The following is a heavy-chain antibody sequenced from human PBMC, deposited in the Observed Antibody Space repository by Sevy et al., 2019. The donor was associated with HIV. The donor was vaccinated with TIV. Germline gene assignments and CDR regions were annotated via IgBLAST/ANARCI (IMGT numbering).Heavy chain of an antibody. CDR1: GYSFTSYW. CDR2: IYPGDSDT. Sequence: GESLKISCKGSGYSFTSYWIGWVRQMPGKGLEWMGIIYPGDSDTRYSPSFQGQVTISADKSISTAYLQWSGLKASDTAMYYCARAYDILTGYYKGYDAFDIWGQGTMVTVSS. CDR3: ARAYDILTGYYKGYDAFDI. J-gene: IGHJ3*02. D-gene: IGHD3-9*01. V-gene: IGHV5-51*01.